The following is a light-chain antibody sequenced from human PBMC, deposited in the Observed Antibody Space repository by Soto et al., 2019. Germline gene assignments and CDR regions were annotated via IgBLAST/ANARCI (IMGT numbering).Light chain of an antibody. CDR3: SSYTSSSTYV. CDR2: DVS. V-gene: IGLV2-14*01. Sequence: QSALTQPASVSGSPGQSITISCTGTSSDVGGPNYVSWYQQHPGKAPKLIISDVSYRPSGVSNRFSGSKSGNTASLTISGLQVEDEADYYCSSYTSSSTYVFGTGTKLTVL. J-gene: IGLJ1*01. CDR1: SSDVGGPNY.